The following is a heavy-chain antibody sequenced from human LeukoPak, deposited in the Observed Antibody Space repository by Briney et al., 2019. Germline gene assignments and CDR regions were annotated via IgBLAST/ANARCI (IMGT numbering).Heavy chain of an antibody. CDR1: GGTFSSYA. CDR2: IIPIFGTA. D-gene: IGHD3-22*01. CDR3: AGPDYYDSSGYRTVNYYYGMDV. V-gene: IGHV1-69*13. J-gene: IGHJ6*02. Sequence: GASVKVSCKASGGTFSSYAISWVRQAPGQGLEWMGGIIPIFGTANYAQKFQGRVTITADESTSTAYMELSNLRSEDTAVYYCAGPDYYDSSGYRTVNYYYGMDVWGQGTTVTVSS.